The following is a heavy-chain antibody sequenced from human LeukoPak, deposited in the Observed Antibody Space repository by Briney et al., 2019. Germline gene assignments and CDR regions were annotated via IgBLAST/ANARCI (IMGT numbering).Heavy chain of an antibody. V-gene: IGHV3-9*01. D-gene: IGHD6-13*01. CDR3: AKGGIAAAGLIDY. CDR2: ISWNSGSI. Sequence: GRSLRLSCAASGFTFDDYAMHWVRHAPGKGLEWVSGISWNSGSIGYADPVKGRFTISRDNAKNSLYLQMNSLRAEDTALYYCAKGGIAAAGLIDYWGQGTLVTVSS. CDR1: GFTFDDYA. J-gene: IGHJ4*02.